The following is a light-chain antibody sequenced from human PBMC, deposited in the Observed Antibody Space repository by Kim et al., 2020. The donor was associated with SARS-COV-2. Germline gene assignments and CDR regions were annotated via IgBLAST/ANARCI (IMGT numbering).Light chain of an antibody. J-gene: IGLJ3*02. CDR1: SSNIGANY. CDR2: SNN. CDR3: AAWDDSLRGWV. Sequence: QSVLTQPPSASGTPGQKVTISCSGSSSNIGANYVYWYQQLPGTAPKLLIYSNNQRPSGVPDRFSGSKSGTSVSLAISGLRSEDEADYYCAAWDDSLRGWVLGGGTQLTVL. V-gene: IGLV1-47*02.